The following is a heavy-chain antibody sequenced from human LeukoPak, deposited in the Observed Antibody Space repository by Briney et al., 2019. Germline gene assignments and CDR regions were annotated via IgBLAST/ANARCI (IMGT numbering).Heavy chain of an antibody. Sequence: GGSLRLSCAASGFTFSRYALHWVRQAPGKGLEWVAVISYDGSNKYYADSVKGRFTISRDNSKNTLYLQMNSLRAEDTAVYYCARGVGIAWGQGTLVTVSS. J-gene: IGHJ5*02. CDR2: ISYDGSNK. CDR3: ARGVGIA. CDR1: GFTFSRYA. V-gene: IGHV3-30-3*01. D-gene: IGHD1-26*01.